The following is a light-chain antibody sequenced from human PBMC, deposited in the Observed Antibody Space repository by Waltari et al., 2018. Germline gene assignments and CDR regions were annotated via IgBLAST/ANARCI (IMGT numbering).Light chain of an antibody. V-gene: IGKV1-39*01. Sequence: DIQMTQSPSSLSASVGDRVTITCRASQSISSYLNWYQQKPGKAPKLLIYAASSLQSGVPSRLSGSGSWKDFTLTISSLQPEDFATYYCQQSYSTPQTFGQGTKVEIK. CDR2: AAS. CDR3: QQSYSTPQT. CDR1: QSISSY. J-gene: IGKJ1*01.